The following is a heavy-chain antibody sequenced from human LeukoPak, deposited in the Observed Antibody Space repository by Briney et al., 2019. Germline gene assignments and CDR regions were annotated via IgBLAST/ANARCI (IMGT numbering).Heavy chain of an antibody. V-gene: IGHV4-39*01. J-gene: IGHJ4*02. CDR2: IYYSGST. Sequence: PSETLSLTCTVSGGSVSSSSYYWGWICQPPMKGLEWIGSIYYSGSTEYNLSLKSRVTISVDTSRNQFSLKLSSVTAADTAVYYCARHQSYGSGTYYAPFDNWGQGILVTVSS. CDR1: GGSVSSSSYY. D-gene: IGHD3-10*01. CDR3: ARHQSYGSGTYYAPFDN.